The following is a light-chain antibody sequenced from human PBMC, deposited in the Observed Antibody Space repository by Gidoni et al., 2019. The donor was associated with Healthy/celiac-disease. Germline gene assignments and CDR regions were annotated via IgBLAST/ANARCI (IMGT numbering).Light chain of an antibody. V-gene: IGKV1-13*02. Sequence: AMQLTHSPSSLSASVGDRVTITCRAGQGISSALAWYQQKPGKPPRLLIYDASILESGVPSRFGVSGSGTDFTLTISSLQPEDFATYYCQQFNSFPYTFGQGTKLEIK. CDR2: DAS. CDR1: QGISSA. J-gene: IGKJ2*01. CDR3: QQFNSFPYT.